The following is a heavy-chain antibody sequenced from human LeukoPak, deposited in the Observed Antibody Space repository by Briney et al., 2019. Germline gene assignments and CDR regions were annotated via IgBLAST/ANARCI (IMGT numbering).Heavy chain of an antibody. CDR2: IYSGGST. V-gene: IGHV3-53*04. CDR1: GFTFSSYA. J-gene: IGHJ4*02. CDR3: ARGGDPFDY. Sequence: PGGSLRLSCAASGFTFSSYAMSWVRQAPGKGLEWVSVIYSGGSTYYADSVKGRFTISRHNSKNTLYLQMNSLRAEDTAVYYCARGGDPFDYWGQGTLVTVSS. D-gene: IGHD2-21*02.